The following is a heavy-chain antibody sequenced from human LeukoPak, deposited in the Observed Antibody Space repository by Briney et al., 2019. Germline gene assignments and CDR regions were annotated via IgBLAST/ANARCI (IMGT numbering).Heavy chain of an antibody. CDR2: IYYSGST. CDR1: GGSISSGDYY. CDR3: ARVVMRGGVDY. J-gene: IGHJ4*02. D-gene: IGHD3-22*01. V-gene: IGHV4-39*01. Sequence: SQTLSLTCTVSGGSISSGDYYWGWIRQPPGKGLEWIGSIYYSGSTYYNPSLKSRVTISVDTSKNQFSLKLSSVTAADTAVYYCARVVMRGGVDYWGQGTLVTVSS.